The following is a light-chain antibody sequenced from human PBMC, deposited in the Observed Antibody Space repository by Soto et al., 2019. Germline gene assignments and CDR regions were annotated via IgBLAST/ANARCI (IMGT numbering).Light chain of an antibody. J-gene: IGKJ4*01. V-gene: IGKV3-20*01. CDR1: QSVRSSY. CDR3: QQYGSSPLT. Sequence: EIVLTQSPGTLSLSPGERATLSCRASQSVRSSYLAWYQQKPGQAPRLLIYGTSSRATGIPDRVIGSGSGTDFTLTITRLEPEDVAVYYCQQYGSSPLTFGGGTKVEIK. CDR2: GTS.